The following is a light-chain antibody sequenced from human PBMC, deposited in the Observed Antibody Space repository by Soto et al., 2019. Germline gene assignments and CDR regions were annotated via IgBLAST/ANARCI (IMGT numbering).Light chain of an antibody. V-gene: IGLV1-44*01. J-gene: IGLJ2*01. CDR2: SNN. CDR3: VAWDDSMNGYVV. CDR1: SSNIGSNT. Sequence: QPALTEPPSASGTPGRRVTISCSGSSSNIGSNTVNWYQQLPGTAPKLVIYSNNQRPSGVPDRFSGSKSGTSASLAISGLQSEDEADYYCVAWDDSMNGYVVFGGGTKVTVL.